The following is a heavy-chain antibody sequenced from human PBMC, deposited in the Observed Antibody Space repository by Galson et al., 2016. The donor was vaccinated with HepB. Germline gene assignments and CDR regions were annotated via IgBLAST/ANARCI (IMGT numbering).Heavy chain of an antibody. CDR1: GFNFNIYA. CDR2: ISPRGTDT. J-gene: IGHJ5*02. D-gene: IGHD6-13*01. Sequence: SLRLSCAASGFNFNIYAMAWVRQAPGKGLQWVSAISPRGTDTYYADSVKGRFTIPRDNAKNTLYLQMNSLRAEDTAVYYCARDSAAAGTEWFDPLGQGTLVTVSS. CDR3: ARDSAAAGTEWFDP. V-gene: IGHV3-23*01.